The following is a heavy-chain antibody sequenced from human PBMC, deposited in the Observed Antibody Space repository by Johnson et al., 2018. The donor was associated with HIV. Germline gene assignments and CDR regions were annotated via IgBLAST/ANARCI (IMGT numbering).Heavy chain of an antibody. CDR1: DFTFTNNA. CDR3: ASGVTARAPLLI. J-gene: IGHJ3*02. V-gene: IGHV3-30*04. CDR2: ISHDGTNT. Sequence: HVQLVESGGGVVQPGRSLRLSCAASDFTFTNNAIHWVRQAPGKGLEWVAVISHDGTNTYYADSVKGRFTISRDNSRNSVSLQMIILRPKDTAMYYCASGVTARAPLLIWGQGTMVTVSS. D-gene: IGHD6-6*01.